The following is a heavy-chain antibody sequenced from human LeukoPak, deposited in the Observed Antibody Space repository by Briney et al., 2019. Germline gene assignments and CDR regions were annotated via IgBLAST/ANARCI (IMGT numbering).Heavy chain of an antibody. V-gene: IGHV3-15*01. Sequence: GGSLRLSCAASGFTFNNAWMTWVRQAPGKGLEWVGRIKTRGDGGATDYAAPVKGRFTISRDDSNNILCLQMNSLTTEDTAVYYCTTQGKVQGVIGYWGQGTLVTVSS. J-gene: IGHJ4*02. D-gene: IGHD3-10*01. CDR2: IKTRGDGGAT. CDR3: TTQGKVQGVIGY. CDR1: GFTFNNAW.